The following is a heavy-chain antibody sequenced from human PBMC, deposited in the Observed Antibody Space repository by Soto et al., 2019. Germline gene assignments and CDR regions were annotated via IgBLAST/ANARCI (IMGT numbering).Heavy chain of an antibody. Sequence: EVQLVESGGGLVQPGGSLRLSCEASGFTFSSYWMNWVRQAPGKGLECVAQINQAGSQKYYVDSVKGRFTISRDNTKNSLYLQMNSLRAEDTAVYYCARGYCSGGSCSQGYWGQGTLVTVSS. CDR3: ARGYCSGGSCSQGY. V-gene: IGHV3-7*04. D-gene: IGHD2-15*01. CDR1: GFTFSSYW. J-gene: IGHJ4*02. CDR2: INQAGSQK.